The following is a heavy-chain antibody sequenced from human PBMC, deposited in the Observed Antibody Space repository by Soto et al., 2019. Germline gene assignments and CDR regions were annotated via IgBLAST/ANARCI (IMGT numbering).Heavy chain of an antibody. D-gene: IGHD3-22*01. CDR3: ARENYDSSGYSEY. V-gene: IGHV1-69*13. CDR1: GGTFSSYA. CDR2: IIPIFGTA. Sequence: ASGKVSCKASGGTFSSYAISWVRQAPGQGLEWMGGIIPIFGTANYAKKFQGRVTITADESTSTAYMELSSLRSEGTAVYYCARENYDSSGYSEYWGQGTMVNVSA. J-gene: IGHJ4*02.